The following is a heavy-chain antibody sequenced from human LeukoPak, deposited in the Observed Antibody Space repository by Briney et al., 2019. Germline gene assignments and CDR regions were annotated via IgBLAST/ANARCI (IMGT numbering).Heavy chain of an antibody. D-gene: IGHD4-11*01. CDR2: IIPILGIA. J-gene: IGHJ4*02. CDR1: GGTFSSYT. CDR3: ARVGYSNYFDY. V-gene: IGHV1-69*02. Sequence: SVKVSCEASGGTFSSYTISWVRQAPGQGLEWMGRIIPILGIANYAQKFQGRVTITADKSTSTAYMELSSLRSEDTAVYYCARVGYSNYFDYWGQGTLVTVSS.